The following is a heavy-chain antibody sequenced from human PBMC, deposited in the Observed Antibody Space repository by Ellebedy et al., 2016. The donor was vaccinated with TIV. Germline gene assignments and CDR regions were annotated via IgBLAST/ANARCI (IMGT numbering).Heavy chain of an antibody. CDR2: IYSGGSI. J-gene: IGHJ4*02. CDR1: EFTVSSNY. D-gene: IGHD3-3*01. Sequence: PGGSLRLSCAASEFTVSSNYMSRVRQAPGKGLEWVSVIYSGGSIYYADSVKGRFTISRDNSKNTLYLQMNSLRAEDTAMYYCASLKLLFGVVISIFDYWGQGTLVTVSS. CDR3: ASLKLLFGVVISIFDY. V-gene: IGHV3-66*01.